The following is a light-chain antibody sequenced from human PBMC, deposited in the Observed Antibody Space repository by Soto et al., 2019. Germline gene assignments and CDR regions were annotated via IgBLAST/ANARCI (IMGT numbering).Light chain of an antibody. CDR1: QSVLYSSNNKNY. J-gene: IGKJ4*01. Sequence: DIVMTQSPDSLAVSLAERATINCKSSQSVLYSSNNKNYLAWYQQKPGQPPKLLISWASTRESGVPDRFSASGSGTDFNLTISSLQAEDVAVYYCQQYYTTLALTFGGGTKVEIK. V-gene: IGKV4-1*01. CDR2: WAS. CDR3: QQYYTTLALT.